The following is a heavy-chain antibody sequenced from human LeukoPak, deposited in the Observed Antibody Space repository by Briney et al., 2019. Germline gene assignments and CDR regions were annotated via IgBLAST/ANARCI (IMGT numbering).Heavy chain of an antibody. J-gene: IGHJ6*02. CDR2: INPSGGST. V-gene: IGHV1-46*01. CDR1: GYTFTNYY. Sequence: ASVKVSCKASGYTFTNYYIHWVRQAPGQGLGWMGIINPSGGSTSYAQKFQGRVTMTRDTSTSTVYMELSSLRSEDTAVYYCARDRGYDFWSGYYSYYYGMDVWGQGTTVTVSS. D-gene: IGHD3-3*01. CDR3: ARDRGYDFWSGYYSYYYGMDV.